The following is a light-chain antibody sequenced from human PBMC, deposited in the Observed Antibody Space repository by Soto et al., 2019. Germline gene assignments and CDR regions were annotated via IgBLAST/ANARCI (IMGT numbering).Light chain of an antibody. CDR3: QKYAGSPIT. CDR2: DES. CDR1: QNVLSN. V-gene: IGKV3-20*01. J-gene: IGKJ5*01. Sequence: EVVMTQSPATLSVCPGERATLSCRASQNVLSNLAWYQQKPGQAPRLLIYDESNRATGIPDRFSGSGSGTGLTLTISRLEPEDFALYYCQKYAGSPITXGQGTRLEI.